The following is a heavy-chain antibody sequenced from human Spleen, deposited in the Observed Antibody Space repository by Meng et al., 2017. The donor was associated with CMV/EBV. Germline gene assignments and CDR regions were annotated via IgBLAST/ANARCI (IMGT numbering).Heavy chain of an antibody. CDR2: INHSGST. V-gene: IGHV4-34*01. CDR3: ARGGRIAVAGFDY. J-gene: IGHJ4*02. CDR1: GGSFSGYY. D-gene: IGHD6-19*01. Sequence: GQLQQWGAGLLKPSETLSLPCAVYGGSFSGYYWSWIRQPPGKGLEWIGEINHSGSTNYNPSLKSRVTISVDTSKNQFSLKLSSVTAADTAVYYCARGGRIAVAGFDYWGQGTLVTVSS.